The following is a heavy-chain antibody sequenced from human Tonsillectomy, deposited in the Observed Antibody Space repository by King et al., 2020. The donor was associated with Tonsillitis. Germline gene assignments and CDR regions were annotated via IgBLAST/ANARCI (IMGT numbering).Heavy chain of an antibody. D-gene: IGHD6-13*01. V-gene: IGHV3-30*18. CDR2: ISFDGSRK. J-gene: IGHJ5*02. CDR1: GFMFSSFD. CDR3: ANLRDGTEQHA. Sequence: VQLVESGGGVVQPGRSLRISCAASGFMFSSFDMHWVRQAPGKGLEWVAVISFDGSRKTFADSVKGRFGISRDNSKKTLYLQMRSPISEDTAVYYCANLRDGTEQHAWGQGTLVIVSS.